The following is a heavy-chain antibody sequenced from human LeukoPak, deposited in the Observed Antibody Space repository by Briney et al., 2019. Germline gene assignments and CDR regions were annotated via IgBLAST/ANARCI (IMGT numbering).Heavy chain of an antibody. D-gene: IGHD6-25*01. Sequence: SVKVSCKASGGTLSSYAISWVRQAPGQGLEWMGRIIPILGIATSAQKFQGRVTITADKPPSTAYMELSSLRSEDTAVYYCHLGGSSGFWFDPWGQGTLFTVSS. CDR3: HLGGSSGFWFDP. V-gene: IGHV1-69*04. CDR2: IIPILGIA. J-gene: IGHJ5*02. CDR1: GGTLSSYA.